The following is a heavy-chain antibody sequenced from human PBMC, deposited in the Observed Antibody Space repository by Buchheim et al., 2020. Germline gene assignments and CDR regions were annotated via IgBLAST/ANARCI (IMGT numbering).Heavy chain of an antibody. D-gene: IGHD5-24*01. Sequence: EVQLLESGGGLVQPGGSLRLSCAASGFTFSSYAMSWVRQAPGKGLEWVSAISGSGGSTYYADPVKGRFTISRDNSKNTLYLQMNSLRAEDTAVYYCAKEVSSGRWLPKYDYFDYWGQGTL. CDR2: ISGSGGST. CDR3: AKEVSSGRWLPKYDYFDY. V-gene: IGHV3-23*01. CDR1: GFTFSSYA. J-gene: IGHJ4*02.